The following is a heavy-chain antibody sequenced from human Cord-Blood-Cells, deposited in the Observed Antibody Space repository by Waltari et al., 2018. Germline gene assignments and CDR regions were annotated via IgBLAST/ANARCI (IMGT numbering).Heavy chain of an antibody. Sequence: QLQLQESGRGLVKPSATLCLTCTVSGGSISSSSYYWGWIRQPPGKGLEWIGSIYYSGSTYYNPSLKSRVTISVDTSKNQFSLKLSSVTAADTAVYYCARRGAARPFDYWGQGTLVTVSS. V-gene: IGHV4-39*01. D-gene: IGHD6-6*01. CDR2: IYYSGST. J-gene: IGHJ4*02. CDR3: ARRGAARPFDY. CDR1: GGSISSSSYY.